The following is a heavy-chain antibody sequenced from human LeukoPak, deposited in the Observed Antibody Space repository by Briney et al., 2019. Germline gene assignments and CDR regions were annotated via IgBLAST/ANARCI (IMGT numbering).Heavy chain of an antibody. Sequence: ASVKVSCKVSGYTLTELSMHWVRQAPGKGLEWMGGFDPEDGETIYAQKFQCRVTMTEDTSTDTAYMELSSLRAEDTAVYYCATDRRPLKGIAAAGPYYMDVWGKGTTVTVSS. CDR3: ATDRRPLKGIAAAGPYYMDV. V-gene: IGHV1-24*01. CDR1: GYTLTELS. CDR2: FDPEDGET. D-gene: IGHD6-13*01. J-gene: IGHJ6*03.